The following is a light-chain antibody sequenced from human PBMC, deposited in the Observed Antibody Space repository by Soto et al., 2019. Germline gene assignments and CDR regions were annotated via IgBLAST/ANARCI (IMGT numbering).Light chain of an antibody. CDR3: MQSIQLRT. J-gene: IGKJ1*01. V-gene: IGKV2D-29*01. CDR1: QSVLSSSNNKTY. CDR2: EVS. Sequence: DIVLTQSPDSLAVSLGERATINCKSSQSVLSSSNNKTYLYWYLQKPGQPPQLLIYEVSNRFSGVPDRFSGSGSGTDFTLKISRVEAEDVGVYYCMQSIQLRTFGQGTKVDNK.